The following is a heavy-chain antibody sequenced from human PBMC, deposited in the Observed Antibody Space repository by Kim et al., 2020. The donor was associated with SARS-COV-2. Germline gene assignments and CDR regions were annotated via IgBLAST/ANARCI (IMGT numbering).Heavy chain of an antibody. D-gene: IGHD3-10*01. Sequence: GGSLRLSCAASGFTFSSYSMNWVRQAPGKGLEWVSSISSSSSYIYYADSVKGRFTISRDNAKNSLYLQMNSLRAEDTAVYYCARGLTRGGRGVLPVHYGMDVWGQGTTVTVSS. CDR1: GFTFSSYS. CDR2: ISSSSSYI. CDR3: ARGLTRGGRGVLPVHYGMDV. V-gene: IGHV3-21*01. J-gene: IGHJ6*02.